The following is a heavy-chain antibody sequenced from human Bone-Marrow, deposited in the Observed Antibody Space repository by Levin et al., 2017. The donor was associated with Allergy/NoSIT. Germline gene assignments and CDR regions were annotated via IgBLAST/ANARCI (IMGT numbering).Heavy chain of an antibody. CDR3: ARGVADNWNDVDFDY. D-gene: IGHD1-1*01. J-gene: IGHJ4*02. CDR1: GFTFSSYG. Sequence: GGSLRLSCAASGFTFSSYGMHWVRQAPGKGLEWVTVIWYDGSNKYYADSVNGRFTISRDNSKNTLYLQMNSLRAEDTAVYYCARGVADNWNDVDFDYWGQGTLVTVSS. V-gene: IGHV3-33*01. CDR2: IWYDGSNK.